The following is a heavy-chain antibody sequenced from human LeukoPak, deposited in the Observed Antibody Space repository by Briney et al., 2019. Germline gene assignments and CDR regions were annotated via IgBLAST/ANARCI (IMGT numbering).Heavy chain of an antibody. J-gene: IGHJ1*01. CDR2: ISDDGSNK. V-gene: IGHV3-30*18. Sequence: PGRSLRLSCAASGFTFSSYGMHWVRQAPGKGLEGVAVISDDGSNKYYVDSLKGRFTVSRDNSKNTLYLQMNSLREEDTAVYYCAKGMFQHDSRTSVYFQRWGQGTLVTVSS. D-gene: IGHD5/OR15-5a*01. CDR3: AKGMFQHDSRTSVYFQR. CDR1: GFTFSSYG.